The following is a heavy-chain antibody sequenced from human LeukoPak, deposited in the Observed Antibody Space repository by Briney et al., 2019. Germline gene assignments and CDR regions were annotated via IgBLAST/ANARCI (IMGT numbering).Heavy chain of an antibody. Sequence: GESLKISCKGSGYRFTSYWIGWVRQMPGKGLEWMGIIYPGDSDTRYSPSFQGQVTISADKSLSPAYLQWSSLKASDTAMYYCARLASIAARPDDYWGQGTLVTVSS. D-gene: IGHD6-6*01. CDR1: GYRFTSYW. CDR3: ARLASIAARPDDY. J-gene: IGHJ4*02. CDR2: IYPGDSDT. V-gene: IGHV5-51*01.